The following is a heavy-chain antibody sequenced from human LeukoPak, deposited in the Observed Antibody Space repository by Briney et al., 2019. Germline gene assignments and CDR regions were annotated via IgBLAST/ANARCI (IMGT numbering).Heavy chain of an antibody. CDR1: GFTFSSYS. CDR2: ISSSSSTI. V-gene: IGHV3-48*01. CDR3: ARGDCSGGSCYLSLTTIDY. D-gene: IGHD2-15*01. Sequence: GGSLRLSCAAPGFTFSSYSMNWVRQAPGKGLEWLSYISSSSSTIYYADSVKGRFTISRDNAKNSLYLQMNSLRAEDTAVYYCARGDCSGGSCYLSLTTIDYWGQGTLVTVSS. J-gene: IGHJ4*02.